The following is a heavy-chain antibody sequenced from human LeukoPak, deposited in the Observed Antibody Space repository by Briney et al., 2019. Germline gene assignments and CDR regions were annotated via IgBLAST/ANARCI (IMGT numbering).Heavy chain of an antibody. V-gene: IGHV3-30*04. CDR2: ISYDGSNK. CDR3: ARDSAEYYDFWSGAFTI. CDR1: GFTFSSYA. D-gene: IGHD3-3*01. J-gene: IGHJ3*02. Sequence: GRSLRLSCAASGFTFSSYAMHWVRQAPGKGLEWVAVISYDGSNKYYADSVKGRFTISRDNSKNTLYLQMNSLRAEDTAVYYCARDSAEYYDFWSGAFTIWGQGTMVTVSS.